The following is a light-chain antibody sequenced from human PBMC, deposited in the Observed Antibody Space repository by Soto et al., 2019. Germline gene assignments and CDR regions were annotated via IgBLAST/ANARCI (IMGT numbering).Light chain of an antibody. CDR2: DVT. CDR1: SSDVGGYNY. CDR3: NSYSSSRTLV. J-gene: IGLJ7*01. V-gene: IGLV2-14*01. Sequence: QSALTQPASVSGSPGQSITISCTGTSSDVGGYNYVSWYQQHPGKAPKLMIYDVTNRPSGVSDRFSGSKSGNTASLTISGLQAEDEADYYCNSYSSSRTLVFGSGTQLTVL.